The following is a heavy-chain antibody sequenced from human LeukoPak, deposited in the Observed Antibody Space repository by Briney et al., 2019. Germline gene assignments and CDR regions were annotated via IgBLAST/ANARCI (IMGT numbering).Heavy chain of an antibody. CDR3: ARPGHSYYYMDV. D-gene: IGHD1-1*01. V-gene: IGHV4-39*02. Sequence: PSETLSLTCTVSGGSLSSSRYYWGCIRQPPGKGLEWIGTIYYIGTTYYNPSLKSRVTISADTSKNHFPLKLSSVTAADTAVYYCARPGHSYYYMDVWGKGTTVTVSS. J-gene: IGHJ6*03. CDR1: GGSLSSSRYY. CDR2: IYYIGTT.